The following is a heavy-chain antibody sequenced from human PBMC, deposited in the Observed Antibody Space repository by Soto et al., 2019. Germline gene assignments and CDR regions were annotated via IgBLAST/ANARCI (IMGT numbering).Heavy chain of an antibody. J-gene: IGHJ4*02. V-gene: IGHV4-61*01. CDR1: GVSVTRTSFY. D-gene: IGHD3-16*01. CDR3: VRDRHFSYAYAA. Sequence: QVHVQESGPRLVRPSETLSLTCTVSGVSVTRTSFYWSWIRQAPGKGLEWIGYFHYGGRTNYNPSLRSRVNISFDTPNIQFSLQLPSVTAANTAVYFCVRDRHFSYAYAAGGQGPLVPVS. CDR2: FHYGGRT.